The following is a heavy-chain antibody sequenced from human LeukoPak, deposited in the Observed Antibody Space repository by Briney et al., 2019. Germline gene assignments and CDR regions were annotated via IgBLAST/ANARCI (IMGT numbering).Heavy chain of an antibody. Sequence: GGSLRLSCAASGFTFNEYTMHWVRQAPGKGLERVSLITHDGGSAFYADSVRGRFTISRDNSRNSLYLQMDSLRTEDTALYYCAREKRRLVDYWGQGTLVTVSS. J-gene: IGHJ4*02. CDR2: ITHDGGSA. CDR3: AREKRRLVDY. D-gene: IGHD6-25*01. CDR1: GFTFNEYT. V-gene: IGHV3-43*01.